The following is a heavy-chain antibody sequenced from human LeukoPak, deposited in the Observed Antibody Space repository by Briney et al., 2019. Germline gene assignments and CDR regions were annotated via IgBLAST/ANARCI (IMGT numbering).Heavy chain of an antibody. CDR3: ARTMSGSYRDC. D-gene: IGHD1-26*01. V-gene: IGHV3-9*01. CDR1: GFTFDDYA. Sequence: GRSLRLSCAASGFTFDDYAMHWVRQAPGKGLEWVSGISWNSGSIGYADSVKGRFTISRDNSKNTLYLQMNSLRAGDTAVYYCARTMSGSYRDCWGQGTLVIVSS. CDR2: ISWNSGSI. J-gene: IGHJ4*02.